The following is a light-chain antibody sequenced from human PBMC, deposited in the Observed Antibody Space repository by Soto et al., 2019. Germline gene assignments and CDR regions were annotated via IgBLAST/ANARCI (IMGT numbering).Light chain of an antibody. V-gene: IGKV1-39*01. J-gene: IGKJ1*01. Sequence: IQMTQSPSSLSASVGDRVTITCRASQSISIYLNWYQQKPGKAPKVLIYAASSLQSGVPPRFSGSGAGTDFTLTISSLQPEDFATYFCQQSYNIPRATLGQGTKVDIK. CDR1: QSISIY. CDR3: QQSYNIPRAT. CDR2: AAS.